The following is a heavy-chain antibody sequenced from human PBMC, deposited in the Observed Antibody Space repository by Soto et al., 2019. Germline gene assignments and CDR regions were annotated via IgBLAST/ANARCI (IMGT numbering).Heavy chain of an antibody. V-gene: IGHV4-39*01. D-gene: IGHD2-15*01. CDR3: GKVLVGATGHTDSDS. CDR1: GGSIYRSGYY. Sequence: QVQLQESSPGLVKPSETLSLTCTVSGGSIYRSGYYWGWIRQPPGRGLEWIGNIDYNGVTYSNPSLKSRVTISRDTSKNQFSLKSTSVTAADTALYYCGKVLVGATGHTDSDSWGPGTLVAVSS. J-gene: IGHJ4*02. CDR2: IDYNGVT.